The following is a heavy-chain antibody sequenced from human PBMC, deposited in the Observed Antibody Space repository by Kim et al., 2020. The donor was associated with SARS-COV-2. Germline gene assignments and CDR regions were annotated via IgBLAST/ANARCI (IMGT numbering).Heavy chain of an antibody. J-gene: IGHJ4*02. CDR3: ARVPGAYYYDSSGYQYYDY. CDR2: VNSDGSST. Sequence: GGSLRLSCAASGFTFSSYWMHWVRQAPGKGLVWVSRVNSDGSSTSYADSVKGRFTISRDNAKNTLYLQMNSLRAEDTAVYYCARVPGAYYYDSSGYQYYDYWGQGTLVTVSS. V-gene: IGHV3-74*01. D-gene: IGHD3-22*01. CDR1: GFTFSSYW.